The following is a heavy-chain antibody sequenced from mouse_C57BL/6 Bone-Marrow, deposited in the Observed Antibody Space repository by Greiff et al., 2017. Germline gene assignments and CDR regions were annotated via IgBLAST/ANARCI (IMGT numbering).Heavy chain of an antibody. Sequence: QVQLQQPGAELVMPGASVKLSCKASGYTFTSYWMHWVKQRPGQGLEWIGEIDPSDSYTNYNQKFKGKSTLTVDKSSSTAYMQLSSLTSEDSAVYYCATGTGVDNWGQGTTLTVSS. V-gene: IGHV1-69*01. D-gene: IGHD4-1*01. CDR3: ATGTGVDN. CDR1: GYTFTSYW. CDR2: IDPSDSYT. J-gene: IGHJ2*01.